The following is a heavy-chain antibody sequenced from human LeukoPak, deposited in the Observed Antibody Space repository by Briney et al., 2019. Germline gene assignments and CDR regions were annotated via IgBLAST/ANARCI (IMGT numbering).Heavy chain of an antibody. Sequence: SETLSLTSAVYGGSFSAYYWSWIRHPPGKGLEWIGEINLGGKINPPLKSRVTISVDTSRNQFSLKLTSVTAADTAVYFCAGSGSPSTTRRGKQGPPPYMDVWGKGTTVTV. J-gene: IGHJ6*03. CDR2: INLGG. D-gene: IGHD2-15*01. V-gene: IGHV4-34*01. CDR1: GGSFSAYY. CDR3: AGSGSPSTTRRGKQGPPPYMDV.